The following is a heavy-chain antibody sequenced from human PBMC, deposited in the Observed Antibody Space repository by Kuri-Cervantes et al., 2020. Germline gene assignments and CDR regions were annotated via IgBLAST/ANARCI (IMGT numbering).Heavy chain of an antibody. CDR2: ISSSSSTI. V-gene: IGHV3-48*01. D-gene: IGHD3-10*01. Sequence: ETLSLTCAASGFTFSSYSMNWVRQAPGKGLEWVSYISSSSSTIYYADSVKGRFTISRDNAKNSLYLQMNSLRAEDTAVYYCARELGVERLDPWGQGTLVTVSS. CDR3: ARELGVERLDP. J-gene: IGHJ5*02. CDR1: GFTFSSYS.